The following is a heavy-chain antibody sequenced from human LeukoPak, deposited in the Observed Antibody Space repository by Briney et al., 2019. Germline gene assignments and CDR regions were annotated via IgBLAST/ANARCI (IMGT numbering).Heavy chain of an antibody. V-gene: IGHV3-33*01. D-gene: IGHD2-15*01. CDR3: AREIVVVVAATRDYYYGMDV. J-gene: IGHJ6*02. CDR1: GFTFSSYG. CDR2: IWYGGSNK. Sequence: GGSLRLSCAASGFTFSSYGMHWVRQAPGKGLEWLAVIWYGGSNKYYADSVKGRFTISRDNSKNTLYLQMNSLRSEDTAVYYCAREIVVVVAATRDYYYGMDVWGQGTTVTVSS.